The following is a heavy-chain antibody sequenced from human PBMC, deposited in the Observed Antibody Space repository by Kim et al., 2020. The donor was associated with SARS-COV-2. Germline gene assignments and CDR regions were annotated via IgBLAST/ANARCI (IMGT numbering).Heavy chain of an antibody. J-gene: IGHJ6*02. V-gene: IGHV3-21*01. CDR1: GFTFSSYS. Sequence: GGSLRLSCAASGFTFSSYSMNWVRQAPGKGLEWVSSISSSSSYIYYADSVKGRFTISRDNAKNSLYLQMNSLRAEDTAVYYCVGDGRQYQLLSGTPYYYGRDVWGQGTTVTVSS. CDR3: VGDGRQYQLLSGTPYYYGRDV. CDR2: ISSSSSYI. D-gene: IGHD2-2*01.